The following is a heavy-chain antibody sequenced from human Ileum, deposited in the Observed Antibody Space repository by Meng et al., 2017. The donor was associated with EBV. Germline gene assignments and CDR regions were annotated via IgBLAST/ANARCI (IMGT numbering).Heavy chain of an antibody. CDR1: GFTFNSAS. CDR3: IHYGSGSYSTDY. V-gene: IGHV3-15*01. CDR2: IKTKTDAGRT. J-gene: IGHJ4*02. D-gene: IGHD3-10*01. Sequence: GGGLCKPGVSLRLSCVASGFTFNSASMTWVRQAPGKGLEWVGRIKTKTDAGRTDYAAPVKGRFSISRDDSKNTLYLQMNNLKTEDTAVYYCIHYGSGSYSTDYWGPGTLVTVSS.